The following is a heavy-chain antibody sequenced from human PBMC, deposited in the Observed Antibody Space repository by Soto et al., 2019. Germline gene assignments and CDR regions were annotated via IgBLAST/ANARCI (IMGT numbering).Heavy chain of an antibody. CDR2: IYWDDDK. D-gene: IGHD3-10*01. CDR1: GFSLSTSGVG. V-gene: IGHV2-5*02. Sequence: QITLKESGPTLVKPTQTLTLTCTFSGFSLSTSGVGVGWIRQPPGKALEWLALIYWDDDKRYSPSLKSRLTITKDTSKNQVVLTMTNMDPVDTATYYCAHLTYYYGSWRVGYFDYWGQGTLVTVSS. J-gene: IGHJ4*02. CDR3: AHLTYYYGSWRVGYFDY.